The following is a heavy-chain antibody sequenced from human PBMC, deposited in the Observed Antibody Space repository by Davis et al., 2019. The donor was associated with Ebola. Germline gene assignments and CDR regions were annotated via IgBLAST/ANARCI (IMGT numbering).Heavy chain of an antibody. CDR2: IKQDGSEK. V-gene: IGHV3-7*03. CDR1: GFTFSSYW. J-gene: IGHJ6*02. D-gene: IGHD3-3*01. CDR3: ARELMGFGVVISDGMDV. Sequence: GESLKISCAASGFTFSSYWMSWVRQAPGKGLEWVANIKQDGSEKYYVDSVKGRFTISRDNAKNSLYLQMSSLRAEDTAVYYCARELMGFGVVISDGMDVWGQGTTVTVSS.